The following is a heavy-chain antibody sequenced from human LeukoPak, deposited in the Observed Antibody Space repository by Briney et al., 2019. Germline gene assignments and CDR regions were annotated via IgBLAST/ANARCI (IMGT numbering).Heavy chain of an antibody. CDR1: GDSISSYY. CDR3: ARPAERGYSYGLDF. Sequence: SETLSLTCTVSGDSISSYYWSWIRQPPGKGLEWIGYIYYSGSTNYNPSLKSRVTISLDTSKNQVSLTLSSVTAADTAVYYCARPAERGYSYGLDFWGQGTLVTVSS. D-gene: IGHD5-18*01. CDR2: IYYSGST. J-gene: IGHJ4*02. V-gene: IGHV4-59*01.